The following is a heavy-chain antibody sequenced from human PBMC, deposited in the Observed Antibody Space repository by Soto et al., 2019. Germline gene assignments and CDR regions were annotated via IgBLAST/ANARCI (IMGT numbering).Heavy chain of an antibody. CDR3: ARSRGPTVGGTIDY. D-gene: IGHD1-26*01. CDR2: IYHSGIA. V-gene: IGHV4-30-4*01. CDR1: GGSISTGDSF. Sequence: SETLSLTCTVSGGSISTGDSFWSWIRQPPGKGLEWLGYIYHSGIAFYKPSLKSRLSISLDTSNKQFSLKMTSVTAADTAIYYCARSRGPTVGGTIDYWGQGTLVTVSS. J-gene: IGHJ4*02.